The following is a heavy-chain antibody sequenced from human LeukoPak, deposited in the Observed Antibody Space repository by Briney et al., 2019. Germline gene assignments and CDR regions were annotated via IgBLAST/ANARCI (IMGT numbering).Heavy chain of an antibody. CDR2: INPNSGGT. D-gene: IGHD1-26*01. J-gene: IGHJ4*02. CDR3: AKEGLRVGAPRNYFDY. Sequence: GASMKVSCKASGYTFTGHYMHWVRQAPGQGLEWMGWINPNSGGTNFAQKFQGRVTITSDTSATTTYIELSSLTSEDMAVYYCAKEGLRVGAPRNYFDYWGQGTLVTVSS. V-gene: IGHV1-2*02. CDR1: GYTFTGHY.